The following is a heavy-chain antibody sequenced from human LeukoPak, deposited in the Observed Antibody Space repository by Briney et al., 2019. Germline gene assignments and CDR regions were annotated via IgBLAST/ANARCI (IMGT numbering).Heavy chain of an antibody. CDR2: VSAYADNT. CDR1: GYTLTNYG. V-gene: IGHV1-18*01. D-gene: IGHD6-19*01. Sequence: ASVKVSCKASGYTLTNYGISWVRQAPGQGLEWMGWVSAYADNTNYVQKFQGRVTMTTDTSTGTAYMELRSLRSDDTAVYYCARDLRQWLPTYAYYFDYWGQGTLVTVSS. CDR3: ARDLRQWLPTYAYYFDY. J-gene: IGHJ4*02.